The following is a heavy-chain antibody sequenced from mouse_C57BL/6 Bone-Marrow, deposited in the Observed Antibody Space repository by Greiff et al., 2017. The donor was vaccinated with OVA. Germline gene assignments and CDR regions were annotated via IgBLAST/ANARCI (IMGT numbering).Heavy chain of an antibody. D-gene: IGHD1-1*01. J-gene: IGHJ2*01. CDR2: IFPGSGST. Sequence: QVHVKQSGPELVKPGASVKISCKASGYTFTDYYINWVKQRPGQGLEWIGWIFPGSGSTYYNEKFKGKATLTVDKSSSTAYMLLSSLTSEDSAVYFCARWITTVVAKDYFDYWGQGTTLTVSS. CDR3: ARWITTVVAKDYFDY. V-gene: IGHV1-75*01. CDR1: GYTFTDYY.